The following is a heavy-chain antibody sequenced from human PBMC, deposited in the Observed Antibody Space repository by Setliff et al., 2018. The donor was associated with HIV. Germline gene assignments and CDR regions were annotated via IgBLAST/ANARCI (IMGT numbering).Heavy chain of an antibody. CDR3: ARQEGYCSSTSCYAGSFMGYYCMDV. D-gene: IGHD2-2*01. Sequence: SETLSLTCTVSGGSISSSSYYWGWIRQPPGKGLEWIGSIYYSGSTYYNPSLKSRVTTSVDTSKNQFSLELSSVTAADTAVYYCARQEGYCSSTSCYAGSFMGYYCMDVWGKGTTVTVSS. CDR1: GGSISSSSYY. V-gene: IGHV4-39*01. CDR2: IYYSGST. J-gene: IGHJ6*03.